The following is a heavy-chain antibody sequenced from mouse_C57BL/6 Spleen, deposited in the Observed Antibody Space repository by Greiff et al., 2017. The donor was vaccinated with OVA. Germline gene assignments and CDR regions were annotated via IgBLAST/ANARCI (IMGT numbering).Heavy chain of an antibody. V-gene: IGHV1-81*01. CDR2: IYPRSGNT. D-gene: IGHD1-1*01. Sequence: QRTGQGLEWIGEIYPRSGNTYYYEKYKGKATLTADKSSSTAYMELRSLTSEDSAVYFCARGHGTTVVATEYFDVWGTGTTVTVSS. J-gene: IGHJ1*03. CDR3: ARGHGTTVVATEYFDV.